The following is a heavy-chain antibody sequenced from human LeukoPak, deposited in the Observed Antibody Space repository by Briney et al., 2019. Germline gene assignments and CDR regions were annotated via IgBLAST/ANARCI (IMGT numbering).Heavy chain of an antibody. CDR3: ARDNPLGGCSGGSCYSSAANLSFDY. V-gene: IGHV4-34*01. Sequence: PSETLSLTCAVYGGSFSGYYWSWIRQPPGKGLEWIGEINHSGSTNYNPSLKSRVTISVDTSKNQFSLKLSSVTAADTAVYYCARDNPLGGCSGGSCYSSAANLSFDYWGQGTLVTVSS. CDR1: GGSFSGYY. CDR2: INHSGST. D-gene: IGHD2-15*01. J-gene: IGHJ4*02.